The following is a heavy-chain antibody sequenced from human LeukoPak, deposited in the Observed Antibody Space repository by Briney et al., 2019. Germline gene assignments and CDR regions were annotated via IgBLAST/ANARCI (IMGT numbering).Heavy chain of an antibody. J-gene: IGHJ4*02. D-gene: IGHD2-2*01. V-gene: IGHV3-21*01. Sequence: GGSLRLSCAASGFTFSSYSMNWVRQAPGKGLEWVSSISSSSSYIYYADSVKGRFTISRDNAKNSLYLQMNSLRAEDTAVYYCARVGCSSTSYYDYWGQGTLVTVSS. CDR2: ISSSSSYI. CDR1: GFTFSSYS. CDR3: ARVGCSSTSYYDY.